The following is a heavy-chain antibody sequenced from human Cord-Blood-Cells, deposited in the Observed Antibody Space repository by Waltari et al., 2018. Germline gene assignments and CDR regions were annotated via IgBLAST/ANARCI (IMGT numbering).Heavy chain of an antibody. V-gene: IGHV1-69*01. J-gene: IGHJ2*01. D-gene: IGHD2-21*01. CDR1: GGTFSSYA. Sequence: QVQLVQSGAEVKKPGSSVKVSCKASGGTFSSYAISWVRQAPGPGLEWKGGSIPILGTANDAQKCRGRVTISADESTRTAYMELSSLRSEDTAVYYCARDGAYCGGDCYWYVDLWGRGTLVTVSS. CDR2: SIPILGTA. CDR3: ARDGAYCGGDCYWYVDL.